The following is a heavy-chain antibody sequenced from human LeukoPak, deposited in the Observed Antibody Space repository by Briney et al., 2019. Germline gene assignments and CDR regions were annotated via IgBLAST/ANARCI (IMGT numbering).Heavy chain of an antibody. CDR1: GFTFSSYG. D-gene: IGHD2-15*01. J-gene: IGHJ4*02. Sequence: GGSLRLSCAASGFTFSSYGMHWVRQAPGKGLEWVSFIRYDGSNEYYADSVRGRFTISRDNSRNTLYLQMNSLRAEDTALYYCAKRYCSGGSCGFFDYWGQGTLVTVSS. CDR3: AKRYCSGGSCGFFDY. CDR2: IRYDGSNE. V-gene: IGHV3-30*02.